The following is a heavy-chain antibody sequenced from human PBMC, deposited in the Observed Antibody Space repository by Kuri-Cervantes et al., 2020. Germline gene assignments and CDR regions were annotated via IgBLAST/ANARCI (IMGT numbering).Heavy chain of an antibody. CDR3: AIILTAYSSGWFDY. CDR2: ISYDGSNK. J-gene: IGHJ4*02. CDR1: GFTFSSYS. V-gene: IGHV3-30-3*01. D-gene: IGHD6-19*01. Sequence: GESLKISCAASGFTFSSYSMHWVRQAPGKGLEWVAVISYDGSNKYYADSVKGRFTISRDNSKNTLYLQMNCLRAEDTAVYYCAIILTAYSSGWFDYWGQGTLVTVSS.